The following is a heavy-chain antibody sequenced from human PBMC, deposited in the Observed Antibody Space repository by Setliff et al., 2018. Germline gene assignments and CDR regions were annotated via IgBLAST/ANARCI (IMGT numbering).Heavy chain of an antibody. Sequence: SVKVSCQASGYTFTSYDINWVRQAAGQGLEWMGWMNPNSGNTGYAQKFQGRVTMTRNTSISTAYMELSSLRSEDTAVYYCATYCSGGSCYSFLYNYYYYGMDVWGQGTTVTVSS. CDR3: ATYCSGGSCYSFLYNYYYYGMDV. CDR2: MNPNSGNT. J-gene: IGHJ6*02. V-gene: IGHV1-8*02. CDR1: GYTFTSYD. D-gene: IGHD2-15*01.